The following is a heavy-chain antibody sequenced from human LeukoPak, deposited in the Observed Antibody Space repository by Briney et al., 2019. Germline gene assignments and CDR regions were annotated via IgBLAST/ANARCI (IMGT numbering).Heavy chain of an antibody. CDR3: ASRPPITMVRGVDY. CDR2: IYYRGST. D-gene: IGHD3-10*01. V-gene: IGHV4-39*01. J-gene: IGHJ4*02. CDR1: GGSISSSSYY. Sequence: PSETLSLTCTVSGGSISSSSYYWGWIRQPPGKGLEWIGSIYYRGSTYYNPSLKSRVTISVDTSKNQFSLKLSSVTAADTAVYYCASRPPITMVRGVDYWGQGTLVTVSS.